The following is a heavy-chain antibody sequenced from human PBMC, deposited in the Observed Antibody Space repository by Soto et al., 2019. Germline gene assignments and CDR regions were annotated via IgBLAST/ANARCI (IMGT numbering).Heavy chain of an antibody. Sequence: PGGSMRLSCAASGFTFSDYYMSWIRQAPGKGLEWVSYISSSSSYTNYADSVKGRFTISRDNAKNSLYLQMNSLRAEDTAVYYCAREGFLEWLSSFDEREGYYYYYGMDVWGQGTTGTVAS. CDR2: ISSSSSYT. V-gene: IGHV3-11*06. J-gene: IGHJ6*02. D-gene: IGHD3-3*01. CDR3: AREGFLEWLSSFDEREGYYYYYGMDV. CDR1: GFTFSDYY.